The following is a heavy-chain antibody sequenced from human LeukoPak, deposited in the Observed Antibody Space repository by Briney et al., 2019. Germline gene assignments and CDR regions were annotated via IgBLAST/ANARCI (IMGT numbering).Heavy chain of an antibody. CDR3: ADLNGRMDV. CDR2: ISGSGGST. Sequence: PGASLRLSCAASGFTFSNYAMSWVRQAPGKGLEWVSAISGSGGSTYYADSVKGRFTISRDNSKNTLYLQMNSLRAEDTAVYYCADLNGRMDVWGQGTTVTVSS. V-gene: IGHV3-23*01. CDR1: GFTFSNYA. D-gene: IGHD2-8*01. J-gene: IGHJ6*02.